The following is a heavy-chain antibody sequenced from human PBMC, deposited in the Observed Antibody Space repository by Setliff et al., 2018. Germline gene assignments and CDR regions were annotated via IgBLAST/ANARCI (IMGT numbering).Heavy chain of an antibody. CDR1: GGTFSSYA. D-gene: IGHD3-10*01. V-gene: IGHV1-69*10. Sequence: SVKVSCKASGGTFSSYAISWVRQAPGQGLEWMGGIIPILGIANYAQKLQGRVTMTTDTSTSTAYMELRSLRSDDTAVYYCARDKGSRWFGEYAFDIWGQGTMVTVSS. J-gene: IGHJ3*02. CDR3: ARDKGSRWFGEYAFDI. CDR2: IIPILGIA.